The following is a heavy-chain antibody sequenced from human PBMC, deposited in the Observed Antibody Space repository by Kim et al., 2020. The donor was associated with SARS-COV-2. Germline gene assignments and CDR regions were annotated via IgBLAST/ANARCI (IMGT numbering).Heavy chain of an antibody. D-gene: IGHD5-12*01. Sequence: GGSLRLSCAASGFTVSSNYMSWVRQAPGKGLEWVSVIYSGGSTYYADSVKGRFTISRDNSKNTLYLQMNSLRAEDTAVYYCASFSGGYSGYGTLDYWGQGTLVTVSS. CDR2: IYSGGST. CDR3: ASFSGGYSGYGTLDY. V-gene: IGHV3-53*01. J-gene: IGHJ4*02. CDR1: GFTVSSNY.